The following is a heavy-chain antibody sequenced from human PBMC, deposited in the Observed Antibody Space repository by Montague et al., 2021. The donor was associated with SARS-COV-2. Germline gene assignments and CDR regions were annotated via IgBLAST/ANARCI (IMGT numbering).Heavy chain of an antibody. J-gene: IGHJ6*02. CDR3: ARLWDTVYYYYGMDV. V-gene: IGHV4-39*01. Sequence: SETLSLTCAVSGGSISSRSYYWGWIRQPPGKGLEWSGSIQYSGSTYYNLSLKSRVSISVDTSKNQFSLKLSSVTAADTAVYYCARLWDTVYYYYGMDVWGQGTAVTVSS. CDR1: GGSISSRSYY. D-gene: IGHD1-26*01. CDR2: IQYSGST.